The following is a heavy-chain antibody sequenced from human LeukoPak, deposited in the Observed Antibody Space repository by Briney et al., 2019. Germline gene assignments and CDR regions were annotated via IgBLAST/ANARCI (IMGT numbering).Heavy chain of an antibody. V-gene: IGHV1-2*02. CDR1: GYTFSGHY. Sequence: GASVKVSCTASGYTFSGHYIHWVRQAPGQGLDWMGWINPNSGDTKYAQNFQGRVTMTRDTSLSTAYMELRSLKSDDTALYYCARVNLAGDIVVVLDTWGQGTLVTVSS. J-gene: IGHJ5*02. D-gene: IGHD2-21*01. CDR3: ARVNLAGDIVVVLDT. CDR2: INPNSGDT.